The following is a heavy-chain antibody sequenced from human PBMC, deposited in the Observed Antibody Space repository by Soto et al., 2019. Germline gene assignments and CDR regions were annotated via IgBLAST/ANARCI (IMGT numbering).Heavy chain of an antibody. V-gene: IGHV3-48*01. CDR3: ARDCCRTSCYYYYIDF. D-gene: IGHD2-2*01. CDR2: ISSGSSTI. J-gene: IGHJ6*03. CDR1: GFTFSSYS. Sequence: PGGSLRLSCAASGFTFSSYSMNWVRQAPGKGLEWVSYISSGSSTIYYADSVKGRFTISRDNAKNSLYLQMNSLRAEDTAVYYCARDCCRTSCYYYYIDFWGKGT.